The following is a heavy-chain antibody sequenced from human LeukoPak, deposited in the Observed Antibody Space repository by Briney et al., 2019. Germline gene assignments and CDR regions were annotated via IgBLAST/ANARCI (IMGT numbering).Heavy chain of an antibody. D-gene: IGHD1-26*01. V-gene: IGHV3-23*01. J-gene: IGHJ4*02. CDR1: GFTFTSYA. CDR3: AKAISGSCCFDY. Sequence: GGSLRLSCAASGFTFTSYAMNWVRQAPGKGLEWVSFISGSGGSTYYVDSVKGRFTISRDNSKDTLYLQMKSLRAEDTAVYYCAKAISGSCCFDYWGLGTLVTVSS. CDR2: ISGSGGST.